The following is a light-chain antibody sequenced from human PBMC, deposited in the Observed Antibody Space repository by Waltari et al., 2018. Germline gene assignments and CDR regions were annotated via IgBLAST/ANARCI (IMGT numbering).Light chain of an antibody. CDR1: QSLLDSSNNKNY. CDR2: GAS. V-gene: IGKV4-1*01. CDR3: QQYGSSPPAT. Sequence: DIVMTQSPDSLAVSLGERATINCKSSQSLLDSSNNKNYLAWYQQKPGQAPRLLIYGASSRATGIPDRFSGSGSGTDFTLTISRLELEDFAVYYCQQYGSSPPATFGQGTKVEIK. J-gene: IGKJ1*01.